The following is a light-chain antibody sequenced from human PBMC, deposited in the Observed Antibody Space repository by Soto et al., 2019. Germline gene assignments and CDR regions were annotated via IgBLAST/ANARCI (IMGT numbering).Light chain of an antibody. J-gene: IGKJ3*01. CDR3: QQYNNCPPFT. CDR2: GAS. CDR1: QSVSSN. V-gene: IGKV3-15*01. Sequence: EIVMTQSPATLSVSPGERATLSCRASQSVSSNLAWYQQKPGQATRLLIYGASTRTTGMPARFSGSGSVTEFTLTISSLQSEDFTVYDCQQYNNCPPFTFVPGTKVDIK.